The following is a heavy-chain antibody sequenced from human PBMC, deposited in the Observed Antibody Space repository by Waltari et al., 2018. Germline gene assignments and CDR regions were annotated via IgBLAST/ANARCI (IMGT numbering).Heavy chain of an antibody. CDR3: AKAIDTIFGVVPLYYYYMDV. D-gene: IGHD3-3*01. Sequence: EVQLVESGGGLVQPGGSLRLSCAASGFTFSSYAMSWVRQAPGKGLEWVSAISGSGGSTYYADSVKGRFTISRDNSKNTLYLQMNSLRAEDTAVYYCAKAIDTIFGVVPLYYYYMDVWGKGTTVTVSS. J-gene: IGHJ6*03. CDR1: GFTFSSYA. V-gene: IGHV3-23*04. CDR2: ISGSGGST.